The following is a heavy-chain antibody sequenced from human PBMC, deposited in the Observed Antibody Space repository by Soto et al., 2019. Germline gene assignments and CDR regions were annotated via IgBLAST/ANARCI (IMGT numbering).Heavy chain of an antibody. CDR3: ARDLFDY. CDR2: ISSSGYTI. Sequence: GSLRLSCAASLCRFLDYYMNWIRQAPGKGLEWVSYISSSGYTIYYADSVKGRFALSRDHAKKPLYLQMDSLRAEDTGIYYCARDLFDYWGQGTRVTVSS. CDR1: LCRFLDYY. J-gene: IGHJ4*02. V-gene: IGHV3-11*01.